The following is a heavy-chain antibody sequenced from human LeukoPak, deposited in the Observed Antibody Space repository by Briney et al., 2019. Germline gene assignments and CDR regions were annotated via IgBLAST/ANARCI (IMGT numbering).Heavy chain of an antibody. CDR1: GGSFSGYY. V-gene: IGHV4-34*01. D-gene: IGHD5-12*01. J-gene: IGHJ5*02. CDR2: INHSGST. CDR3: ARGHIGWFDP. Sequence: PSETLSLTCAVYGGSFSGYYWSWIRQPPGKGLEWIGEINHSGSTNYNPSLKSRVTISVDTSKNQFSLKLSSVTAADTAVYYCARGHIGWFDPWGQGTLVTVSS.